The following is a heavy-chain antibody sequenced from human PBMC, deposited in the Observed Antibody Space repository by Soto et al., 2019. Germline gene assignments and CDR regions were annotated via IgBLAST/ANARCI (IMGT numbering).Heavy chain of an antibody. D-gene: IGHD1-7*01. CDR3: ARDGTFDI. CDR1: GYTFTRYF. Sequence: QVQLVQSGAEVKKPGASVKVSCQASGYTFTRYFIQWIRQGPGQELEWMGLINPAGGTTSYAQKXXXXXXXXXDTSTRTVYMEVSSLRSEDTAVYYCARDGTFDIWGQGTLVTVSS. V-gene: IGHV1-46*01. J-gene: IGHJ4*02. CDR2: INPAGGTT.